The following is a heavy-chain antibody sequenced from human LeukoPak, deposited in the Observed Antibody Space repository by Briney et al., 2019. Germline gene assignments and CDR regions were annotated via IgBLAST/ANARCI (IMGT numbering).Heavy chain of an antibody. CDR2: ITDSGRKT. D-gene: IGHD4-17*01. V-gene: IGHV3-23*01. CDR1: GLTFSNYA. J-gene: IGHJ4*02. Sequence: GSLRLSCAASGLTFSNYAMNWVRQASGKGLEWVSGITDSGRKTYYADSVKGRFSISRDNSKNTVYLQMSDLRAEDTAVYYCAKITKATTPNYWGQGTLVTVSS. CDR3: AKITKATTPNY.